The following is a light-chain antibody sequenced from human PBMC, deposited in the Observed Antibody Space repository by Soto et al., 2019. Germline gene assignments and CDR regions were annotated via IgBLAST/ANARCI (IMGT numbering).Light chain of an antibody. J-gene: IGLJ1*01. Sequence: QSVLTQPPSASGAPGQRVTISCSGSSSNIGSNYVYWYQQLPGTAPKLLIYRNNQRRSGVPDRFSGSKSGTSVSLAISGLRSEDEADYYCAAWDDSLNGYVFGTGTKLTVL. CDR2: RNN. V-gene: IGLV1-47*01. CDR1: SSNIGSNY. CDR3: AAWDDSLNGYV.